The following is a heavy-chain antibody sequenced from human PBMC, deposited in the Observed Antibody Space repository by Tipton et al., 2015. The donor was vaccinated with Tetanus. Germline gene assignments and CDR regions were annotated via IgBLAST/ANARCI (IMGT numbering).Heavy chain of an antibody. CDR1: GYTFTSYY. Sequence: QLVQSGAEVKKPGASVKVSCKASGYTFTSYYMHWVRQAPGQGLEWMGIINPSGGSTSYAQKFQGRVTISVDTSKNQFSLKLSSVTAADTAVYHCARGIVGAPRPGIDIWGQGTMVTVSS. D-gene: IGHD1-26*01. CDR2: INPSGGST. J-gene: IGHJ3*02. CDR3: ARGIVGAPRPGIDI. V-gene: IGHV1-46*01.